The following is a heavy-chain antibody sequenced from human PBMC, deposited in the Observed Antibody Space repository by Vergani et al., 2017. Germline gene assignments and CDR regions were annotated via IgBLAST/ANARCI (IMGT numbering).Heavy chain of an antibody. D-gene: IGHD1-14*01. Sequence: QLQLQESGSGLVKPSQTLSLTCAVSGGSISSGGYSWSWIRQPPGKGLEWIGYIYHSGSTYYNPSLKSRVTISVDRSKNQFSLKLSSVTAADTAVYYCARGKPDTRTYKYYFDYWGQGTLVTVSS. CDR1: GGSISSGGYS. V-gene: IGHV4-30-2*01. CDR2: IYHSGST. J-gene: IGHJ4*02. CDR3: ARGKPDTRTYKYYFDY.